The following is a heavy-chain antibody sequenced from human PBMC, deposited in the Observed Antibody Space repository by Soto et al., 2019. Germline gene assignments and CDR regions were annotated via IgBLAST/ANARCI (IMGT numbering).Heavy chain of an antibody. Sequence: GGSLRLSCAASGFTFSSYAMHWVRQAPGKGLEWVAVISYDGSNKYYADSVKGRFTISRDNSKNTLYLQMNSLRAEDTAVYYCARDPRRIVGATELDYWGQGTLVTVSS. CDR3: ARDPRRIVGATELDY. V-gene: IGHV3-30-3*01. CDR1: GFTFSSYA. CDR2: ISYDGSNK. J-gene: IGHJ4*02. D-gene: IGHD1-26*01.